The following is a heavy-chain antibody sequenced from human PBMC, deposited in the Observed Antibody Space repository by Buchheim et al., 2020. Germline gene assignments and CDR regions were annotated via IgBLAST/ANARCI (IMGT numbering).Heavy chain of an antibody. CDR1: GFTFNNYG. CDR3: ARVGSGSYYNARPSISERTYCYYYYGMDV. Sequence: QVHLVESGGGVVQPGRSLRLSCAASGFTFNNYGMHWVRQAPGKGLEWVAVIWDDGSKKNYAESVKGRFTISRDNSKKTLFLQMNSMRADDTAVYYCARVGSGSYYNARPSISERTYCYYYYGMDVWGQGTT. D-gene: IGHD3-10*01. CDR2: IWDDGSKK. J-gene: IGHJ6*02. V-gene: IGHV3-33*08.